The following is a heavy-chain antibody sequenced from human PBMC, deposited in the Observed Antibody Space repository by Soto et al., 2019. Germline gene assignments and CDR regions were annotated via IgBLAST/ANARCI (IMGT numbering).Heavy chain of an antibody. V-gene: IGHV4-30-4*01. CDR2: IYNSGRT. Sequence: SETLSLTCTFSGGSMSSGDYYWSWIRQPPGKGLEWIGYIYNSGRTYHNPSLKSRVTMSVDTSKNQFSLNLSSVSAADTAVYYCAAFLGAYWYFDLWGRGTLVTVSS. D-gene: IGHD1-26*01. J-gene: IGHJ2*01. CDR1: GGSMSSGDYY. CDR3: AAFLGAYWYFDL.